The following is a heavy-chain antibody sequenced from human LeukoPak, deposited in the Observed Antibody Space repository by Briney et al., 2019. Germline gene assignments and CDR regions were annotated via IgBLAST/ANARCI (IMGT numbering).Heavy chain of an antibody. Sequence: GGSLRLSCAASGFTFSTYGIPRVRQAPGKGLEWVAVISNDGTDKYYADFVKGRFAISRDNSKNTLFLQMNSLRAEDTAIYYCAKGYSGNFSDYWGQGALVTVSS. CDR2: ISNDGTDK. CDR3: AKGYSGNFSDY. V-gene: IGHV3-30*18. D-gene: IGHD4-4*01. CDR1: GFTFSTYG. J-gene: IGHJ4*02.